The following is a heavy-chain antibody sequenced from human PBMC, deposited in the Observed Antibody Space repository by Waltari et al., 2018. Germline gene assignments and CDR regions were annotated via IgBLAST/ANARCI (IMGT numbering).Heavy chain of an antibody. CDR3: ARARPVAGFPLLDP. CDR2: IYSGGRT. J-gene: IGHJ5*02. CDR1: GFPVRSHY. V-gene: IGHV3-53*01. D-gene: IGHD6-19*01. Sequence: EVQLVESGGGLIQPGGSLRLSCAASGFPVRSHYMTWVPQAPGKGLEWVSVIYSGGRTYYADSVKGRFTISRDNSKNTLYLQMNSLRAEDTAVYYCARARPVAGFPLLDPWGQGTLVTVSS.